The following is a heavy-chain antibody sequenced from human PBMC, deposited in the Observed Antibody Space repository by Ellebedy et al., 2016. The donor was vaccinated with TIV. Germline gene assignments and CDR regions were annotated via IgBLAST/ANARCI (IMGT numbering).Heavy chain of an antibody. CDR1: GGPIGGYY. CDR3: ARSLKPYWGSYYGIHV. V-gene: IGHV4-59*01. J-gene: IGHJ6*02. Sequence: SETLSLXCTVSGGPIGGYYWSWIRQPPGKGLEWIGFMYSTGSTNYNPSLKSRVTISVVTSKNQFSLKLSSVTAADTAVYYCARSLKPYWGSYYGIHVWGQGTTVAVSS. CDR2: MYSTGST. D-gene: IGHD3-16*01.